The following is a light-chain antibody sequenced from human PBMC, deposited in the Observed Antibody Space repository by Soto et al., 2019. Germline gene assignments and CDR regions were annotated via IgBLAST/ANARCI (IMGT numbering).Light chain of an antibody. CDR3: AAWDDSLNARYF. CDR2: SNK. J-gene: IGLJ1*01. V-gene: IGLV1-44*01. CDR1: SSNIGRYT. Sequence: QSVLTQPPSASGTPGQRVTISCSGSSSNIGRYTVNWYQHLPGAAPKLLIYSNKQRASGVPDRFSGSKSATSASLVISGLQSEDEADYYCAAWDDSLNARYFFGAGTKATVL.